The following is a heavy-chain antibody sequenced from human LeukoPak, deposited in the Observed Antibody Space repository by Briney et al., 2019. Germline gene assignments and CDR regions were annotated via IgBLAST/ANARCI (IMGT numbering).Heavy chain of an antibody. Sequence: SQTLSLTCSVSGGSIYSGTYYWSWIRQPAGKGLEWIGRIYTSGSTNYHPSLKSRVTVSLDISKNQFSLKLSSVTAADTAVYYCARETHMYCKSNSCYGYFDLWGRGTLVTVSS. J-gene: IGHJ2*01. CDR2: IYTSGST. CDR3: ARETHMYCKSNSCYGYFDL. CDR1: GGSIYSGTYY. V-gene: IGHV4-61*02. D-gene: IGHD2-2*01.